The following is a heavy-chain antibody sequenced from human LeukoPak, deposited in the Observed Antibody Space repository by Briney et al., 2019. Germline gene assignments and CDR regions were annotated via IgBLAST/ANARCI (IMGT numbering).Heavy chain of an antibody. Sequence: GESLKISCQGSGDSFTTYGIGWVRRMPGKGLEWMGLIYPGDSDTRYRPSFQGQVTISADKSINTAYLQWRSLQASDTAIYYCARWGSYGSGSYWFDRWGQGTLVPVSS. D-gene: IGHD3-10*01. CDR1: GDSFTTYG. CDR3: ARWGSYGSGSYWFDR. J-gene: IGHJ5*02. CDR2: IYPGDSDT. V-gene: IGHV5-51*01.